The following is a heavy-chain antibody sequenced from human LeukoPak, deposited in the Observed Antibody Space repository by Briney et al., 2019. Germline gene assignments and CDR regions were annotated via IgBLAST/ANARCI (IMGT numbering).Heavy chain of an antibody. Sequence: GGSLRLSCAASGFTFGSYWMHWVRQAPGKGLVWVSRINTDGGSTTYADSVKGRFTISRDNAKNTLYLQMNSLRAEDTAVYYCGRGFSILPDGIPDYWGLGTLVTVSS. CDR3: GRGFSILPDGIPDY. D-gene: IGHD2-2*02. J-gene: IGHJ4*02. V-gene: IGHV3-74*01. CDR2: INTDGGST. CDR1: GFTFGSYW.